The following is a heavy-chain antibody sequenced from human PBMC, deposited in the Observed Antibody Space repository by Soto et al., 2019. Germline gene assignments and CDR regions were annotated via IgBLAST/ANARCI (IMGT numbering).Heavy chain of an antibody. J-gene: IGHJ4*02. V-gene: IGHV4-31*03. CDR3: ARADTPREGSDYIWGSYHRGTAFDY. D-gene: IGHD3-16*02. CDR1: GGSISSGGYY. CDR2: IYYSGST. Sequence: SETLSLTCTVSGGSISSGGYYWSWIRQHPGKGLEWIGYIYYSGSTYYNPSLKSRVTISVDTSKNQFSLKLSSVTAADTAVYYCARADTPREGSDYIWGSYHRGTAFDYWGQGTLVTVSS.